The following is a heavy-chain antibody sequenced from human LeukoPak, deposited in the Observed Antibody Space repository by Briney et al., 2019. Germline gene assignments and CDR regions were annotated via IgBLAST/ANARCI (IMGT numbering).Heavy chain of an antibody. V-gene: IGHV3-74*01. D-gene: IGHD6-13*01. Sequence: GSLRLSCAASGFTFSSYWMSWVRQAPGKGLLWVSRINSDGSSTSYADSVKGRFTISRDNAKNTLYLQMNSLRAEDTAVYYCARRIAAAAAPYYFDYWGQGTLVTVSS. J-gene: IGHJ4*02. CDR3: ARRIAAAAAPYYFDY. CDR2: INSDGSST. CDR1: GFTFSSYW.